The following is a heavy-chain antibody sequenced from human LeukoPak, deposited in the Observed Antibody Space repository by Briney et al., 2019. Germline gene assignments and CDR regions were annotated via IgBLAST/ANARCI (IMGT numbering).Heavy chain of an antibody. D-gene: IGHD6-19*01. V-gene: IGHV6-1*01. CDR1: GDSVSSNSAA. Sequence: SQTLSLTFAISGDSVSSNSAAWNWIRQSPSRGLEWLGRTYYRSKWYNDYAASVKSRITFNPDTSNNQFSLQLISVTPEDTAVYYCARGWSFDCWGQGTLVTVSS. J-gene: IGHJ4*02. CDR3: ARGWSFDC. CDR2: TYYRSKWYN.